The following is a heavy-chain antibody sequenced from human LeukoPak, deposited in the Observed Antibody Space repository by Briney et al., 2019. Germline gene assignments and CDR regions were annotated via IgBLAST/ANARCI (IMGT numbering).Heavy chain of an antibody. CDR2: IKQDGSEK. V-gene: IGHV3-7*04. D-gene: IGHD2-15*01. Sequence: GGSLRLSCAVSGFTFSSNYMNWVRQAPGKGLEWVAHIKQDGSEKYYVDSVKGRFTISRDNAKNSLYLQMNRLRGEDTAVYYCARAHCSGGSCYRDSGQGTLVTVSS. J-gene: IGHJ4*02. CDR1: GFTFSSNY. CDR3: ARAHCSGGSCYRD.